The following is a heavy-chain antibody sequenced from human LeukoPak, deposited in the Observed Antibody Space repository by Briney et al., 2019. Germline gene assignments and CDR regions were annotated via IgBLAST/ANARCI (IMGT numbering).Heavy chain of an antibody. V-gene: IGHV3-15*01. Sequence: GGSLRLSCAASGFTFSNAWMSWVRQAPGKGLEWVGRIKSKTDGGTTDYAAPVKGRFTISRDNAKNSLYLQMNSLRAEDTAVYYCAREDDMDVWGKGTTVTVSS. CDR2: IKSKTDGGTT. CDR1: GFTFSNAW. CDR3: AREDDMDV. J-gene: IGHJ6*03.